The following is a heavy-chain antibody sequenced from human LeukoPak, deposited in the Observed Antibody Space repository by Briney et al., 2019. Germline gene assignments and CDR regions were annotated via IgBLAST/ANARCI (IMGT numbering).Heavy chain of an antibody. D-gene: IGHD1-26*01. J-gene: IGHJ4*02. V-gene: IGHV3-64*01. CDR3: ARDRVVGATTLFDY. Sequence: PGGSLRLSCAASGFTFSSYAMHWVRQAPGKGLEYVSAISSNGGSTYYANSVKGRFTISRDNSKNTLYLQTGSLRAEDMAVYYCARDRVVGATTLFDYWGQGTLVTVSS. CDR2: ISSNGGST. CDR1: GFTFSSYA.